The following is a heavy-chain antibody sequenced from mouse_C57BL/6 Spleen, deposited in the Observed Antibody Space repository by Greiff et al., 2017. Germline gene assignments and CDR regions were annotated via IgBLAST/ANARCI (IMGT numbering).Heavy chain of an antibody. J-gene: IGHJ3*01. Sequence: QVQLQQPGAELVRPGSSVKLSCKASGYTFTSYWMHWVKQRPIQGLEWIGNIDPSDSETHYNQKFKDKATLTVDKSSSTVFLQLSSPTSEDSAVYYWAREGYYYDGAWFAYWGQGTLVTVSA. V-gene: IGHV1-52*01. CDR2: IDPSDSET. CDR3: AREGYYYDGAWFAY. D-gene: IGHD1-1*01. CDR1: GYTFTSYW.